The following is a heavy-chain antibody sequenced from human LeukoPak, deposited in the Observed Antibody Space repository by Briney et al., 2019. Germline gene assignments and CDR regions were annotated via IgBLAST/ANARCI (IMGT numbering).Heavy chain of an antibody. CDR1: GFTVSSNS. J-gene: IGHJ5*02. CDR2: IYSGGNT. Sequence: GGSLRLSCTVSGFTVSSNSMSWVRQAPGKGLEWVSFIYSGGNTHYSDSVKGRFTISRDNSKNTLYLQMNSLRADDTAVYYCAKDRTAHIVATKGFDPWGQGTLVTVSS. CDR3: AKDRTAHIVATKGFDP. D-gene: IGHD5-12*01. V-gene: IGHV3-53*01.